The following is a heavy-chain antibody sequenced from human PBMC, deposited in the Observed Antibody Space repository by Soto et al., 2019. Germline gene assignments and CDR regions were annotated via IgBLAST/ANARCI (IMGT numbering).Heavy chain of an antibody. Sequence: VQLVESGGGLIQPGGSLRLSCVASGLTVSQNYMAWVRQAPEMGPQWVSVLYAEGSTYYTESVKGRFTISRDPSKNTLFLQMDGLRAEDTAVYYCVRPRPAGENYGMDVWGQGNTVTVSS. D-gene: IGHD1-26*01. CDR3: VRPRPAGENYGMDV. V-gene: IGHV3-53*01. CDR2: LYAEGST. J-gene: IGHJ6*02. CDR1: GLTVSQNY.